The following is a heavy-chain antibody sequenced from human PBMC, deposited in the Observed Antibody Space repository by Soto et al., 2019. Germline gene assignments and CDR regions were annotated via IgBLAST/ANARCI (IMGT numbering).Heavy chain of an antibody. D-gene: IGHD3-10*01. Sequence: GGSLRLSCAASGFTFSTYTMNWVRQTPGKGLEWISSISSGSSYIYYAGSVKGRFTISRDNAKNSLFLQMNSLRADDTAVYYCARDILSGGAYPDSWGQGTKVTVS. J-gene: IGHJ5*01. CDR1: GFTFSTYT. CDR3: ARDILSGGAYPDS. CDR2: ISSGSSYI. V-gene: IGHV3-21*01.